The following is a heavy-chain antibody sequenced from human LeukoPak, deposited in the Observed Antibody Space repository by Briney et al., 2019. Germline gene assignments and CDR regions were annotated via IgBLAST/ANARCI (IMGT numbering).Heavy chain of an antibody. CDR1: AFTFDNYA. V-gene: IGHV3-9*01. CDR2: ITWNSGSI. D-gene: IGHD1-26*01. CDR3: TRVGATTGRDY. J-gene: IGHJ4*02. Sequence: QPGRSLRLSCAASAFTFDNYAMHWVRQAPGKGLEWVSGITWNSGSIGYADSVKGRFTISRDNAKNSLYLQMNSLRAEDTAVYYCTRVGATTGRDYSGQGTLVTVSS.